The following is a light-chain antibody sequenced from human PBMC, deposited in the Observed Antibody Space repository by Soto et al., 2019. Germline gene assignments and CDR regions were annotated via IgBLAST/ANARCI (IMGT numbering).Light chain of an antibody. V-gene: IGKV1-39*01. J-gene: IGKJ2*01. CDR3: QQSYSVPYT. CDR1: QSINSY. Sequence: DIQMTQSPPSLSASVGDRVTITCRASQSINSYLNWYQQKPGKAPDLLIYVASSLQSGVPSRFSGSGSGTDFTLTISSLQPEDSATYYCQQSYSVPYTFGQGTTMEIK. CDR2: VAS.